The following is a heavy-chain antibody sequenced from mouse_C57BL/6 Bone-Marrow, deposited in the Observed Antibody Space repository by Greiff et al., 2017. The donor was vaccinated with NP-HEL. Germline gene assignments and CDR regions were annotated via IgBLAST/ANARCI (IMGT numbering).Heavy chain of an antibody. D-gene: IGHD1-1*01. J-gene: IGHJ4*01. Sequence: EVQLQQSGAELVRPGASVKLSCTASGFNIKDDYMHWVKQRPEQGLEWIGWIDPENGDTEYASQFQGKATITADTSSNTAYLQLSSLTSEDTSVYYCTTFYYGSSPGLMDYWGQGTSVTVSS. CDR1: GFNIKDDY. V-gene: IGHV14-4*01. CDR3: TTFYYGSSPGLMDY. CDR2: IDPENGDT.